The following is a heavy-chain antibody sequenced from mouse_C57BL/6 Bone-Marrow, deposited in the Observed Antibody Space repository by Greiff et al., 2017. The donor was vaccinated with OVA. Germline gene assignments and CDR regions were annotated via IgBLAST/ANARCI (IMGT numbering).Heavy chain of an antibody. CDR3: ARHSPVGAYGIDD. J-gene: IGHJ4*01. CDR2: IWSDGST. D-gene: IGHD3-1*01. Sequence: QVQLQQSGPGLVAPSQSLSITCTVSGFSLTSYGVHWVRQPPGKGLEWLVVIWSDGSTTYNSALKSRLSISKDNSKSQVFLKMNSLQTDDTAMYYRARHSPVGAYGIDDWGQGTSVTVSS. CDR1: GFSLTSYG. V-gene: IGHV2-6*03.